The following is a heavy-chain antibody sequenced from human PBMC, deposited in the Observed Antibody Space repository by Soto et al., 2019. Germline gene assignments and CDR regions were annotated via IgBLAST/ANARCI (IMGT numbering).Heavy chain of an antibody. D-gene: IGHD6-19*01. CDR2: IFTGGST. CDR1: GFTVSSNY. J-gene: IGHJ3*02. V-gene: IGHV3-53*04. CDR3: ARDRLSSGWLDAFDI. Sequence: VQLVESGGGLVQPGGSLRLSCAASGFTVSSNYMSWVRQAPGKGLEWVSVIFTGGSTYYADSVKGRFTISRHSSMNTVYLQMDSLRAEDTAVYYCARDRLSSGWLDAFDIWGQGTMVTVSS.